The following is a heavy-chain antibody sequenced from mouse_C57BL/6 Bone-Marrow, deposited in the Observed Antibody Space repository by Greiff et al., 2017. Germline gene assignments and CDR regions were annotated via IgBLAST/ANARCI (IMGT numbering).Heavy chain of an antibody. CDR1: GFTFSSYG. V-gene: IGHV5-6*01. CDR3: ARIYYGNFAY. Sequence: EVHLVESGGDLVKPGGSLKLSCAASGFTFSSYGMSWVRQTPDKRLEWVATISSGGSYTYYPDSVKGRFTISRDNAKNTLYLQMSSLKSEDTAMYYCARIYYGNFAYWGQGTLVTVSA. D-gene: IGHD2-1*01. J-gene: IGHJ3*01. CDR2: ISSGGSYT.